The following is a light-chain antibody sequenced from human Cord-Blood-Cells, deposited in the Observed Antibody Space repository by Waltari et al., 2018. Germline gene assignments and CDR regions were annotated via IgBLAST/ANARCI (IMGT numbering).Light chain of an antibody. J-gene: IGLJ3*02. CDR3: SSYTSSSTLV. CDR2: DVS. CDR1: SSDVGGYNY. V-gene: IGLV2-14*01. Sequence: QSALTQPASVSGSPGQSITISCPGTSSDVGGYNYFSWYQQHPGQAPKLMIYDVSKRPSGVSNRFSGSKSGNTASLTISGLQAEDEADYYCSSYTSSSTLVFGGGTKLTVL.